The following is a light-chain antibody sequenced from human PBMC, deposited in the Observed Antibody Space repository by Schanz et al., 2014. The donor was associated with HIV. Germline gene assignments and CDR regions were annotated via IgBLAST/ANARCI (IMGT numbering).Light chain of an antibody. V-gene: IGLV2-14*01. J-gene: IGLJ2*01. CDR1: SGDVGRYDY. Sequence: QSVLTQPASVSGSLGQSITISCTGTSGDVGRYDYVSWYQQHPGQAPKLMIYEVSKRPSGVPDRFSGSKSGNTASLTVSGLQAEDEADYYCSSYTTSSTLVFGGGTKLTVL. CDR2: EVS. CDR3: SSYTTSSTLV.